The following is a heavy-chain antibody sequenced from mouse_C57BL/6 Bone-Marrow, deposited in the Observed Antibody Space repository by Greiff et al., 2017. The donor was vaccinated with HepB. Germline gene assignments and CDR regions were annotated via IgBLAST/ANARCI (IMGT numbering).Heavy chain of an antibody. Sequence: EVQLVESGPGLVKPSQSLSLTCSVTGYSITSGYYWNWIRQFPGNKLEWMGYISYDGSNNYNPSLKNRISITRDTSKNQFFLKLNSVTTEDTATYYCARDQASWFAYWGQGTLVTVSA. V-gene: IGHV3-6*01. CDR1: GYSITSGYY. J-gene: IGHJ3*01. D-gene: IGHD3-2*02. CDR2: ISYDGSN. CDR3: ARDQASWFAY.